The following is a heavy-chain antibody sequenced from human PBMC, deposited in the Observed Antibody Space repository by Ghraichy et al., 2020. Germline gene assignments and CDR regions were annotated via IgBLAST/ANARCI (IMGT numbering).Heavy chain of an antibody. V-gene: IGHV4-31*03. J-gene: IGHJ6*04. CDR1: GGSISSGAYY. D-gene: IGHD2-21*02. CDR3: ARRTADEGALLDV. CDR2: IYYSGSS. Sequence: SETLSLTCTVSGGSISSGAYYWTWIRQYPGKGLEWIGYIYYSGSSYYNPSLKSRVTISVDTSKNQFSLKVSSVTAADTAVYYCARRTADEGALLDVWGKGTTVTVSS.